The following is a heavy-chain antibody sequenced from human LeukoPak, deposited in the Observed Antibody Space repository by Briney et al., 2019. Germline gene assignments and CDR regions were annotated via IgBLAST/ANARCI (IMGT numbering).Heavy chain of an antibody. D-gene: IGHD5-12*01. CDR3: ARGEFSGLDY. CDR1: GFTFSSYA. Sequence: GGSLRLSCAASGFTFSSYAMHWVRQAPGKGLEGVAVILYDGSNEHYTDSVRGRFTISRDNPKNTLWLQMNSLTADDTAVYYCARGEFSGLDYWGQGTLVTVSS. J-gene: IGHJ4*02. V-gene: IGHV3-30-3*01. CDR2: ILYDGSNE.